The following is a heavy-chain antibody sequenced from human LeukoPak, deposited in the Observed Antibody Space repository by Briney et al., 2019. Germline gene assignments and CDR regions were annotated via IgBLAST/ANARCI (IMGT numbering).Heavy chain of an antibody. Sequence: GGSLRLSCAASGFTFSSYDMHWVRQATGKGLEWVSAIGTAGDTYYPGSVKGRFTISRENAKNSLYLQMNSLRAGDTAVYYCARADSGLYSDYRSGAFDIWGQGTMVTVSS. V-gene: IGHV3-13*01. CDR1: GFTFSSYD. J-gene: IGHJ3*02. CDR2: IGTAGDT. CDR3: ARADSGLYSDYRSGAFDI. D-gene: IGHD4-11*01.